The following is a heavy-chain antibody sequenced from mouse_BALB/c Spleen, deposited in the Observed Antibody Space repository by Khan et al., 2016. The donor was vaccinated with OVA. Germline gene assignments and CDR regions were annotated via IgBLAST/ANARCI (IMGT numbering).Heavy chain of an antibody. Sequence: EVQLQESGPGLVKPSQSLSLTCTVTGYSIASDYAWYWIRQSPGNKLEWMGFITYSGNTYYNPSFKSRISITRDTSKNPFFLQLNSVTSEDTATYYCSRVYGGDFDYWGQGTTLTVSS. CDR3: SRVYGGDFDY. D-gene: IGHD1-1*01. CDR2: ITYSGNT. J-gene: IGHJ2*01. CDR1: GYSIASDYA. V-gene: IGHV3-2*02.